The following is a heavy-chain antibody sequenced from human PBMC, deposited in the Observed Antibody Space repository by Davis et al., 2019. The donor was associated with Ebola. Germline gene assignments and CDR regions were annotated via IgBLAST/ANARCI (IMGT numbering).Heavy chain of an antibody. D-gene: IGHD5/OR15-5a*01. CDR1: GYRFTTYG. CDR2: INTYNGKT. CDR3: ARDRRDCNSVSCYHPFDG. J-gene: IGHJ4*02. Sequence: ASVKVSCKTSGYRFTTYGISWVRQAPGQGLEWMGWINTYNGKTEYERKFQDRVILAADASTKTVCMELVSLSSADTAVYYCARDRRDCNSVSCYHPFDGWGQGTLVTVSS. V-gene: IGHV1-18*01.